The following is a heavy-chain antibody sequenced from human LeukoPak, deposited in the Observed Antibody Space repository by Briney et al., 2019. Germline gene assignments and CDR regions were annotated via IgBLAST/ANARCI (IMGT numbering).Heavy chain of an antibody. CDR3: ARYSSSSGWFDP. Sequence: SETLSLTCSVSGGSISSSSHYWVWIRQPPGRGLEWIGNIYYSGSTYYSPSLKSRVTMSVDTSKNQFSLRLSSATAADTAVYYCARYSSSSGWFDPWGQGTLVTASS. CDR1: GGSISSSSHY. D-gene: IGHD6-6*01. CDR2: IYYSGST. V-gene: IGHV4-39*01. J-gene: IGHJ5*02.